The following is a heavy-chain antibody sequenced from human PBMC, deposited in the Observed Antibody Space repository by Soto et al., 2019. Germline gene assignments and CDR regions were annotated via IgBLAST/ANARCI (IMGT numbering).Heavy chain of an antibody. CDR2: IYYSGST. J-gene: IGHJ4*02. D-gene: IGHD1-26*01. V-gene: IGHV4-31*03. CDR3: ARVLVRSPAHFDY. CDR1: GGSISSGGYY. Sequence: SETLSLTCTVSGGSISSGGYYWSWIRQHPGKGLEWIGYIYYSGSTYYNPSLKSRVTISVDTSKNQFSLKLSSVTAADTAVYYCARVLVRSPAHFDYWGQGTLVTVSS.